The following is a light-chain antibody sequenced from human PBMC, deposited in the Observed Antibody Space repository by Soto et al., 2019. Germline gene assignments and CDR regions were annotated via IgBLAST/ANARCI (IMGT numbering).Light chain of an antibody. CDR2: DAS. V-gene: IGKV3-15*01. CDR1: QGVSSN. J-gene: IGKJ1*01. Sequence: EIVMTQSPGTLSVSPGERATLSCRASQGVSSNLAWYQQKPGQAPRLLIYDASTRATGIPARFSGSGSGTEFTLTISSLQSEDFAVYYCQHYNNWPPTWTFGQGTKV. CDR3: QHYNNWPPTWT.